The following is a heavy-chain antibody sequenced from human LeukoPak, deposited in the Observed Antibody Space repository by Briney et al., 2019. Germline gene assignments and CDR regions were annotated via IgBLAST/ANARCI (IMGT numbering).Heavy chain of an antibody. CDR2: MNPNSGNT. V-gene: IGHV1-8*01. D-gene: IGHD2-2*01. J-gene: IGHJ4*02. CDR1: GYTFTSYD. Sequence: ASVKVSCKASGYTFTSYDINWVRQATGQGLEWMGWMNPNSGNTGYAQKFQGRVTMTRNTSISTAYMELSSLRSEDTAVYYCARGSGPHCTATTCFFNYWGQGTLVTVSS. CDR3: ARGSGPHCTATTCFFNY.